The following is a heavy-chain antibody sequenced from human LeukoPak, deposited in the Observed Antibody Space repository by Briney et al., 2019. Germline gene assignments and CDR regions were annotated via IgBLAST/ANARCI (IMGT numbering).Heavy chain of an antibody. Sequence: PSQTLSLTCTVSGGSISSGGYYWSWIRQHPGKGLEWIGYIYYSGSTYYNPSLKSRVTISVDTSKNQCSLKLSSVTAADTAVYYCARSGSVSAVPHFDPWGQGTLVTVSS. D-gene: IGHD2-2*01. CDR2: IYYSGST. V-gene: IGHV4-31*03. CDR1: GGSISSGGYY. CDR3: ARSGSVSAVPHFDP. J-gene: IGHJ5*02.